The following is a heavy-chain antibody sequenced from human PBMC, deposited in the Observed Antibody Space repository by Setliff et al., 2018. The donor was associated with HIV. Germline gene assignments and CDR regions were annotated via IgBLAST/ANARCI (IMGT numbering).Heavy chain of an antibody. V-gene: IGHV4-31*03. CDR1: GGSISSGGYY. CDR3: ARVPTNPDFYYYYMDV. J-gene: IGHJ6*03. Sequence: SETLSLTCTVSGGSISSGGYYWSWIRQHPGKGLGWIGYIYYSGGTYYNPSLKSRVTISVDTSKNKFSLKLSSVTAADTAVYYCARVPTNPDFYYYYMDVWGKGTTVTVSS. CDR2: IYYSGGT.